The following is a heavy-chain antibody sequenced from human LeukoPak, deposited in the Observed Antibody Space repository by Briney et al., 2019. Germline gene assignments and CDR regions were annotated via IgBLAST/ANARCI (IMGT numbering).Heavy chain of an antibody. Sequence: GGSLRLSCPASGFTFSNYGIHWVRQAPGKGLEWVAIIWSDGSNKYYADSMRGRFTISRDNSKNTLYLQMNSLRAEDTAVYYCARALFAGALDGMDVWGQGTTVTVSS. CDR3: ARALFAGALDGMDV. CDR1: GFTFSNYG. J-gene: IGHJ6*02. D-gene: IGHD3-10*01. CDR2: IWSDGSNK. V-gene: IGHV3-33*01.